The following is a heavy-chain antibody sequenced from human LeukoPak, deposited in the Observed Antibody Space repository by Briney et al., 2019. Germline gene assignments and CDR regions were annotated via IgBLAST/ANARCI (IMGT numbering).Heavy chain of an antibody. CDR2: IYYSGST. V-gene: IGHV4-39*01. CDR1: GGSINSGGYY. CDR3: ARPIAMVLYDAFDI. J-gene: IGHJ3*02. Sequence: SETLSLTCTVSGGSINSGGYYWAWIRQPPGKGLEWIGSIYYSGSTYYNPSLKSRVTISVDTSKNQFSLKLSSVTAADTAVYYCARPIAMVLYDAFDIWGQGTMVTVSS. D-gene: IGHD3-10*01.